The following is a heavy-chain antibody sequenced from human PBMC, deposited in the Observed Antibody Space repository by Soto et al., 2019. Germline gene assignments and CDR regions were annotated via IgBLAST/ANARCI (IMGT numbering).Heavy chain of an antibody. J-gene: IGHJ5*02. Sequence: PGASLKISCQSSGYPFANYWIVWGRQMPGKGLEWRGIISPSDYTVKYTPSVPGQVTMSVDKSISTANLQWSSLKASDAAVYYCARGNVATYFEPWGQGTLVTV. CDR3: ARGNVATYFEP. V-gene: IGHV5-51*01. CDR2: ISPSDYTV. CDR1: GYPFANYW.